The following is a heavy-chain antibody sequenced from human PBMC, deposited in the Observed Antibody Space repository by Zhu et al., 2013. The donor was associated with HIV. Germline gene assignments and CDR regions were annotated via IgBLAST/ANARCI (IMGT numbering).Heavy chain of an antibody. D-gene: IGHD1-7*01. CDR1: GYTFTGYY. CDR2: INPSGGST. CDR3: ARDGGRVTPGKTT. J-gene: IGHJ4*02. V-gene: IGHV1-46*01. Sequence: QLVQSGAEVRKPGASVKVSCKASGYTFTGYYMHWVRQAPGQGLEWMGIINPSGGSTSYAQKFQGRVTMTRDTSTSTVYMELSSLRSEDTAVYYCARDGGRVTPGKTTWGQGTLVTVSS.